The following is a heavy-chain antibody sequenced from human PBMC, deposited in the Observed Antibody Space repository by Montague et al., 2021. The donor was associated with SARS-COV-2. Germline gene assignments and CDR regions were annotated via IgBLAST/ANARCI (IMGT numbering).Heavy chain of an antibody. CDR3: ARKGSGRSDLAY. V-gene: IGHV4-4*02. D-gene: IGHD1-26*01. J-gene: IGHJ4*02. CDR2: IHHTGTT. CDR1: GDSISTYNW. Sequence: SETLSLTCAVSGDSISTYNWWTWVRPPPGKGLEWVGEIHHTGTTKYKPFLNSRVIMSVDKTWNQFLLRLTFVTAADTVIYYCARKGSGRSDLAYWGQGTLVTVSS.